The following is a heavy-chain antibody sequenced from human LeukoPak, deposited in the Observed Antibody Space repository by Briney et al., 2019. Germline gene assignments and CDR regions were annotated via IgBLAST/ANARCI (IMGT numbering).Heavy chain of an antibody. D-gene: IGHD3-10*01. CDR1: GGTFSSYA. V-gene: IGHV1-69*13. CDR3: ARAHITMVRGVTSPNYYGMDV. J-gene: IGHJ6*02. Sequence: ASVKVSCTASGGTFSSYAIGWVRQAPGQGLEWMGGIIPIFGTANYAQKFQGRVTITADESTSTAYMELSSLRSEDTAVYYCARAHITMVRGVTSPNYYGMDVWGQGTTVTVSS. CDR2: IIPIFGTA.